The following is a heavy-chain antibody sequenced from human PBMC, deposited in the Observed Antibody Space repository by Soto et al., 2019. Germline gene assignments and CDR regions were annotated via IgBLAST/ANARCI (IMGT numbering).Heavy chain of an antibody. V-gene: IGHV3-23*01. CDR3: AKEIAAPQDYYYGMDV. D-gene: IGHD6-6*01. CDR2: ISGSGGSA. J-gene: IGHJ6*02. Sequence: GGSLRLSCAASGFTFSSYAMSWVRQAPGKGLEWVSAISGSGGSAYYADSVKGRFTISRDNSKNTLYLQMNSLRAEDTAVYYCAKEIAAPQDYYYGMDVWGQGTTVTVSS. CDR1: GFTFSSYA.